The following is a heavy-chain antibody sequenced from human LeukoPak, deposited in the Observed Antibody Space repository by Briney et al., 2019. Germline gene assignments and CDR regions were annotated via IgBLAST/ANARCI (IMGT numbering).Heavy chain of an antibody. CDR3: ACVKIAVAGTGALHYYFDY. CDR2: IYYSGST. Sequence: PSETLSLTCTVSGGSISSYYWSWIRQPPGKGQERIGYIYYSGSTNYNPSLKSRVTMSVDTSKNQFSLKLSSVTAADTAVYYCACVKIAVAGTGALHYYFDYWGQGTLVTVSS. CDR1: GGSISSYY. J-gene: IGHJ4*02. V-gene: IGHV4-59*12. D-gene: IGHD6-19*01.